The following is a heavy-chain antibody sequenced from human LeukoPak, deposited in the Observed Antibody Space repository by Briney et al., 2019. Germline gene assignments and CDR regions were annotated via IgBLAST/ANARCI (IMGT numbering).Heavy chain of an antibody. D-gene: IGHD5-18*01. CDR3: AHIRSDLVDTPVVDY. CDR1: GFSLSTSGVG. V-gene: IGHV2-5*02. J-gene: IGHJ4*02. Sequence: SGPTLVKPTQTLTLTCSFSGFSLSTSGVGVGWIRQPPGKALEWLSVIYWDDDKRYRPSLKSRLTITKDTSKNQVILTMTNMDPVDTATYYCAHIRSDLVDTPVVDYWGQGTLVTVSS. CDR2: IYWDDDK.